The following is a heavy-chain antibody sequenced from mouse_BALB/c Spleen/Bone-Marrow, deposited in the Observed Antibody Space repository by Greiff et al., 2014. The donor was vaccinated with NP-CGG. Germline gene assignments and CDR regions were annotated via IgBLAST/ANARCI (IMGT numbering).Heavy chain of an antibody. D-gene: IGHD2-14*01. V-gene: IGHV5-9-4*01. CDR2: ISSGGSYT. CDR1: GFTFSSYA. Sequence: EVQRVESGGGSVKPGGSLKLSCAASGFTFSSYAMSWVRQSPEKRLEWVAEISSGGSYTYYPDTVTGRFTISRDNAKNTLYLEMSSLRSEDTAMYYCARAYRYDGGYYYAMDYWGQGTSVTVSS. J-gene: IGHJ4*01. CDR3: ARAYRYDGGYYYAMDY.